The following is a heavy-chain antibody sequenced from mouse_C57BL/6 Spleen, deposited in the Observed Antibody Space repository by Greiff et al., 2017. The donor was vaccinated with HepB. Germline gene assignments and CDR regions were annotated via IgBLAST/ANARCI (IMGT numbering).Heavy chain of an antibody. D-gene: IGHD1-1*01. Sequence: VQGVESGPELVKPGASVKISCKASGYAFSSSWMNWVKQRPGKGLEWIGRIYPGDGDTNYNGKFKGKATLTADKSSSTAYMQLSSLTSEDSAVYFCAREGGYYYGSSPYWYFDVWGTGTTVTVSS. CDR1: GYAFSSSW. J-gene: IGHJ1*03. CDR3: AREGGYYYGSSPYWYFDV. V-gene: IGHV1-82*01. CDR2: IYPGDGDT.